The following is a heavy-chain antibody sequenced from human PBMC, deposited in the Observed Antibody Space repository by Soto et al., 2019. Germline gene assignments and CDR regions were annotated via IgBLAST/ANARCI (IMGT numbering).Heavy chain of an antibody. CDR1: GFTVSTKY. V-gene: IGHV3-66*01. CDR2: IYSGGST. Sequence: EVQLVESGGGLVQPGGSLRLSCAASGFTVSTKYMSWVRQAPGKGLEWVSVIYSGGSTFYADSVRGRFTISRDNSKRTVSLQKNSLRAADTGVYYCARDPWAADYWGQGTLVTVSS. D-gene: IGHD3-16*01. CDR3: ARDPWAADY. J-gene: IGHJ4*02.